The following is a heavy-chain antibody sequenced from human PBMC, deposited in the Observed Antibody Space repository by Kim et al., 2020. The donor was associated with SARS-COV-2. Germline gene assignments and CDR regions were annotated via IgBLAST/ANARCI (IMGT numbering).Heavy chain of an antibody. CDR3: MGSSGYYSYYFDY. V-gene: IGHV3-30*04. CDR1: GFTFSSYA. Sequence: GGSLRLSCAASGFTFSSYAMHWVRQAPGKGLEWVAVISYDGSNKYYVDSVKGRFTISRDNSKNTLYLQMNSLRAEDTAVYYCMGSSGYYSYYFDYWGQGTLVTVSS. CDR2: ISYDGSNK. J-gene: IGHJ4*02. D-gene: IGHD3-22*01.